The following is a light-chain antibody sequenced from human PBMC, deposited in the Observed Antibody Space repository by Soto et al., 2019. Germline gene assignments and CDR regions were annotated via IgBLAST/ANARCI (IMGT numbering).Light chain of an antibody. J-gene: IGKJ2*01. CDR3: QQYNSYPYT. V-gene: IGKV1-5*03. CDR1: QSISSR. CDR2: KAS. Sequence: DIQMTQSPSTLYASVGDRVTITCRASQSISSRLAWYQQKPGKAPKRLIYKASSLESGVPSRFSGSGSGTEFALTISSLQPDDFATYYCQQYNSYPYTVGQGTKLEIK.